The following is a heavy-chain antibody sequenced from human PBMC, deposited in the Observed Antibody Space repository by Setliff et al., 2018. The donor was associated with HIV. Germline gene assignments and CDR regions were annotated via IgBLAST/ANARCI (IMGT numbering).Heavy chain of an antibody. J-gene: IGHJ4*02. CDR3: ARLRLSMDYFDH. CDR1: GFFNNFY. V-gene: IGHV4-4*09. Sequence: SETLSLTCSVSGFFNNFYWSWIRQPPNEGLEWIGNIFPTGTTNYNPSLQSRVTLSVDTSESQVPLSLTSVTAADSAVYYCARLRLSMDYFDHWGQGILVTVSS. CDR2: IFPTGTT. D-gene: IGHD3-10*01.